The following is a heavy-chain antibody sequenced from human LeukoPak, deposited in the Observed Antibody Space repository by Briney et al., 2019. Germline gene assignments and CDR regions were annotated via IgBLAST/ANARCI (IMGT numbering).Heavy chain of an antibody. Sequence: ASVKVSCKASGYTFTGYYMHWVRQAPGQGLEWMGRINPNSGGTNYAQKFQGRVTMTRDTSISTAYMELSRLRPDDTAVYYCARGRYSSSFNYYYMDVWDKGTTVTVSS. J-gene: IGHJ6*03. V-gene: IGHV1-2*06. CDR2: INPNSGGT. CDR3: ARGRYSSSFNYYYMDV. CDR1: GYTFTGYY. D-gene: IGHD6-13*01.